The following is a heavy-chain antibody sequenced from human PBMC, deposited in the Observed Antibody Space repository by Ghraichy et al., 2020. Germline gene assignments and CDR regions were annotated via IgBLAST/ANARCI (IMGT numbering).Heavy chain of an antibody. Sequence: GESLNISCAAPGFNFTASWMNWVRQAPGKGLEWVAGIKQDGSEKYHVDSVKGRFTISRDNAKNSLFLQMNSLRVEDTAVYYCARDRAYKSFDYWGQGILVTVSS. J-gene: IGHJ4*02. D-gene: IGHD5-24*01. CDR3: ARDRAYKSFDY. CDR1: GFNFTASW. CDR2: IKQDGSEK. V-gene: IGHV3-7*03.